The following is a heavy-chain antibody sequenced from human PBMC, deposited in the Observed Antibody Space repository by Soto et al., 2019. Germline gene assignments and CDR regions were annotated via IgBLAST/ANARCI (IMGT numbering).Heavy chain of an antibody. CDR2: INHSGST. Sequence: SETLSLTCAVYGGSFSGYYWSWIRQPPGKGLEWIGEINHSGSTNYNPSLKSRVTISVDTSKNQFSLKLSSVTAADTAVYYCARGFHGSGSYSLWRGYYYYYMDVWGKGTTVTAP. CDR1: GGSFSGYY. D-gene: IGHD3-10*01. J-gene: IGHJ6*03. V-gene: IGHV4-34*01. CDR3: ARGFHGSGSYSLWRGYYYYYMDV.